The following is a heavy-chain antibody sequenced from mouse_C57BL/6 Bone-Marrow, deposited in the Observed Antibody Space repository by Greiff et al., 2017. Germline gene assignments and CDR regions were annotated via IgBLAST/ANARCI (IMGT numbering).Heavy chain of an antibody. D-gene: IGHD1-1*01. Sequence: EVQRVESGGDLVKPGGSLKLSCAASGFTFSSYGMSWVRQTPAKRLEWVATISSGGSHTYYPDSVKGRFTISRDNAKNTLYLQMSNLKSEDTAMSYGARHDYYGSSPYFDYGGQGTTLTVSS. CDR3: ARHDYYGSSPYFDY. J-gene: IGHJ2*01. CDR2: ISSGGSHT. CDR1: GFTFSSYG. V-gene: IGHV5-6*01.